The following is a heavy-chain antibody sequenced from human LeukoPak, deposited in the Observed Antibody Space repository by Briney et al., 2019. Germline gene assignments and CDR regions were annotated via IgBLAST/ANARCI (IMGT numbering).Heavy chain of an antibody. Sequence: GGSLRLSCAASGFTFSSYSMNWVRQAPGKGLEWVAFIRYDGSNKYYADSVKGRFTISRDNSKNTLYLQMNSLRAEDTAVYYCAKGPDLGSGSYFFDYWGQGTLVTVSS. D-gene: IGHD3-10*01. J-gene: IGHJ4*02. V-gene: IGHV3-30*02. CDR3: AKGPDLGSGSYFFDY. CDR2: IRYDGSNK. CDR1: GFTFSSYS.